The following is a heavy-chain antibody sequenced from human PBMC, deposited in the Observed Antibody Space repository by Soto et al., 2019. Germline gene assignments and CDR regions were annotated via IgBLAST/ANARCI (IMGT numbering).Heavy chain of an antibody. CDR1: GYIFTSYW. V-gene: IGHV5-51*01. Sequence: GETLKISCRISGYIFTSYWIGWVRQMPGKGLEWMRIIYPGASDTRYSPSFQGQVTISADKTISTAYLQGSSLRASDTAMYYCRRYSDYDTNIAVPGGYYFDYWGQGTLVTVSS. CDR3: RRYSDYDTNIAVPGGYYFDY. CDR2: IYPGASDT. D-gene: IGHD6-19*01. J-gene: IGHJ4*02.